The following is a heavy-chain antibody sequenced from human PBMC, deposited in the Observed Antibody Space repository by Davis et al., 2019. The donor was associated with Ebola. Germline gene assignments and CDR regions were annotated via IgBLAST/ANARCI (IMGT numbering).Heavy chain of an antibody. V-gene: IGHV3-53*01. CDR2: IYSGGST. CDR3: AKYYLSGSYYHFDY. D-gene: IGHD3-10*01. J-gene: IGHJ4*02. CDR1: GFIVRSNY. Sequence: GESLKISCAASGFIVRSNYMSWVRQAPGKGLEWVSVIYSGGSTYYADSARGRFTISRDNSENTLFLQMNNLRAEDTAVYYCAKYYLSGSYYHFDYWGQGTLVTVSS.